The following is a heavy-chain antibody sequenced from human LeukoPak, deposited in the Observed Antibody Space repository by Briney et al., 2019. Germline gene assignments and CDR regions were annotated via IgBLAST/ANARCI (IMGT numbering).Heavy chain of an antibody. CDR3: ARIRSEGSGYLYYFDY. V-gene: IGHV1-69*13. Sequence: SVKVSCKASGGTFSSYAISWVRQAPGQGLEWMGGIIPIFGTANYAQKFQGRVTITADESTSTAYMELSSLRSEDTAVYYCARIRSEGSGYLYYFDYWGQGTLVTVSS. CDR1: GGTFSSYA. CDR2: IIPIFGTA. J-gene: IGHJ4*02. D-gene: IGHD3-22*01.